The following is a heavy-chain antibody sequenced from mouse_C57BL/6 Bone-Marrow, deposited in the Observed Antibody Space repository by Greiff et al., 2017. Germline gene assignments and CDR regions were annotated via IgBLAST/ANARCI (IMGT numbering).Heavy chain of an antibody. CDR2: IYPGSGSP. J-gene: IGHJ4*01. CDR3: ARGGCLLLRYAMDY. CDR1: GYTFTSYW. D-gene: IGHD2-3*01. Sequence: QVQLQQPGAELVKPGASVKMSCKASGYTFTSYWITWVKQRPGQGLEWIGDIYPGSGSPNYNEKFKSKATLTVDPAASTAYMQRSSLTSEDSAVYYFARGGCLLLRYAMDYWGQGTSVTVSS. V-gene: IGHV1-55*01.